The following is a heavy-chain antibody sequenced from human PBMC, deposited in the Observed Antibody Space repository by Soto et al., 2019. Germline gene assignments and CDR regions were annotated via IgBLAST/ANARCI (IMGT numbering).Heavy chain of an antibody. CDR2: IIPIFGTA. Sequence: QVQLVQSGAEVKKPGSSVKVSCKASGGTFSSYAISWVRQAPGQGLEWMGGIIPIFGTANYAQKFQGRVTMTADESRSTADRGGRSLRSENTGVYYCAGWGRVGPRDYDGLAVGGQGTTVTVS. CDR3: AGWGRVGPRDYDGLAV. D-gene: IGHD1-26*01. V-gene: IGHV1-69*01. CDR1: GGTFSSYA. J-gene: IGHJ6*02.